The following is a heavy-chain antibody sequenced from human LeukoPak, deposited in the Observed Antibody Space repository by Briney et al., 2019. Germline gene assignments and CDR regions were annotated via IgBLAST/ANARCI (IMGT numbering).Heavy chain of an antibody. CDR1: GSSISSSSYY. CDR2: IYYSGST. Sequence: SETLSLTCTVSGSSISSSSYYWGWIRQPPGKGREWIGSIYYSGSTYYNPSLKSRVTISVDTSKNQFSLKLSSVTAADTAVYYCARRYTMTDAFDIWGQGTMVTVSP. CDR3: ARRYTMTDAFDI. V-gene: IGHV4-39*01. J-gene: IGHJ3*02. D-gene: IGHD3-22*01.